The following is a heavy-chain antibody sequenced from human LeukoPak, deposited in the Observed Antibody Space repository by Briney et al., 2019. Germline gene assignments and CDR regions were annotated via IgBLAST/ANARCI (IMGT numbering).Heavy chain of an antibody. D-gene: IGHD6-19*01. V-gene: IGHV3-30*02. CDR2: IRYDGSNK. J-gene: IGHJ6*03. Sequence: GGSLRLSCAASGFTFSSYGMHWVRQAPGKGLEWVAFIRYDGSNKYYADSVKGRFTISRDNSKNTLYLQMGSLRAEDMAVYYCARGPYDQGSGWNIRYYYYYMDVWGKGTTVTISS. CDR3: ARGPYDQGSGWNIRYYYYYMDV. CDR1: GFTFSSYG.